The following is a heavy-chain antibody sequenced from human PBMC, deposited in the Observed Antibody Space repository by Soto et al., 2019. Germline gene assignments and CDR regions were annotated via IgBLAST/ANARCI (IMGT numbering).Heavy chain of an antibody. Sequence: SETMYITSTVSSDSISSYYWSWIRQNPGKGLEWIGYIYYSGSTNYNPSLKSRVTISVDTSKNQFSLKLSSVTAADTAVYYCATHPEYSGYGDAFDIWGQGTMVTVSS. J-gene: IGHJ3*02. CDR3: ATHPEYSGYGDAFDI. CDR2: IYYSGST. V-gene: IGHV4-59*08. D-gene: IGHD5-12*01. CDR1: SDSISSYY.